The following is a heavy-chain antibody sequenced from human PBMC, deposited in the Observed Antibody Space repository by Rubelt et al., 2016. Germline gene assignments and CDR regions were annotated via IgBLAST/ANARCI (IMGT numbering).Heavy chain of an antibody. D-gene: IGHD6-13*01. Sequence: SRGGLVQPGGSLRVSCAASGFTFSRYAMNWVRQAPGKGLAWVAAISGSGGSTFYADSVKGRFTISRDNSKTTLYLQMNSLRAEDTAVYYCAKDRVGSWFSLDYWGQGTLVTVST. CDR3: AKDRVGSWFSLDY. CDR1: GFTFSRYA. J-gene: IGHJ4*02. CDR2: ISGSGGST. V-gene: IGHV3-23*01.